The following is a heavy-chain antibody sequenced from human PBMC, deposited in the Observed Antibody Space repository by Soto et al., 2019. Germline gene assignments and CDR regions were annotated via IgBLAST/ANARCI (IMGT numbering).Heavy chain of an antibody. V-gene: IGHV3-23*01. D-gene: IGHD5-12*01. Sequence: EVQLLESGGDLVQPGGSLRLSCAASGFTFSSYAMSWVRQAPGKGLEWVSSISGSGGSTYYADSVKGRFTISRDNSKNTLFLQMDSPRADDTAVYYCAKARGSWYFDLWGRGTLVTVSS. CDR3: AKARGSWYFDL. J-gene: IGHJ2*01. CDR2: ISGSGGST. CDR1: GFTFSSYA.